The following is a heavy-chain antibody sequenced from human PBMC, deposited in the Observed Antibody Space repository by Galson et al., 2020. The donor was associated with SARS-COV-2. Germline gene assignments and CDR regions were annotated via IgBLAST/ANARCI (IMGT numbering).Heavy chain of an antibody. J-gene: IGHJ6*02. CDR1: GYTFTSYA. D-gene: IGHD2-8*01. CDR2: INAGNGNT. Sequence: ASVTVSCKASGYTFTSYAMHWVRQAPGQRLEWMGWINAGNGNTKYSQKFQGRVTITRDTSASTAYMELSSLRSEDTAVYYCARGTVYAIRHYYYYGMDVWGQGTTVTVSS. CDR3: ARGTVYAIRHYYYYGMDV. V-gene: IGHV1-3*01.